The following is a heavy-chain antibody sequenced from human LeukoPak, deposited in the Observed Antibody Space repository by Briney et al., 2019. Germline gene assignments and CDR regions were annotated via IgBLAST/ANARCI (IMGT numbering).Heavy chain of an antibody. J-gene: IGHJ6*03. Sequence: GASVKVSCKASGYTFTSYDINWVRQAPGQGLEWMGWISGSSGNTKYAQKLQGRVTMTTDTSTRTAYMELRSLTSDDTAVYYCARGTVSGADYYYMDVWGKGTTVTVSS. CDR2: ISGSSGNT. D-gene: IGHD4-11*01. CDR3: ARGTVSGADYYYMDV. CDR1: GYTFTSYD. V-gene: IGHV1-18*01.